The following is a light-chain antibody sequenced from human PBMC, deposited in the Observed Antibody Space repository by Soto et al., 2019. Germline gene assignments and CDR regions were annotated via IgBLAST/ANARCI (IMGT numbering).Light chain of an antibody. J-gene: IGKJ4*01. CDR3: QHRRNWPLT. CDR1: QSVNNQ. Sequence: EIVLTQSPGTLSLCPGETATLSCRASQSVNNQLAWYQQKPGQAPRLLIYDASTRATGIPARISGSGSGADFTLTISSLEPEDFAVYYCQHRRNWPLTFGGGTKVEIK. CDR2: DAS. V-gene: IGKV3-11*01.